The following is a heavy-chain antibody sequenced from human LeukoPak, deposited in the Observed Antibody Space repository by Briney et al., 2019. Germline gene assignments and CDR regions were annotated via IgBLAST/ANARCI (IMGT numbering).Heavy chain of an antibody. CDR2: INSDGSST. Sequence: GGSLRLSCAASRFTFSTYWMHWVRQAPGKGLVWVSRINSDGSSTDYADSVKGRFTISRDNAKNTLYLQMNSLRAKDTALYYCAGSSGWWGFDYWGQGTLVTVSS. V-gene: IGHV3-74*01. CDR1: RFTFSTYW. CDR3: AGSSGWWGFDY. D-gene: IGHD6-19*01. J-gene: IGHJ4*02.